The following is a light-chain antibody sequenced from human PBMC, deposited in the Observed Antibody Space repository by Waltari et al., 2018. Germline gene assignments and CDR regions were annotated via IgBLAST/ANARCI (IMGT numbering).Light chain of an antibody. CDR2: YAS. CDR3: QQYDDFPLT. V-gene: IGKV1-33*01. Sequence: DIQMTQSPSSLSAYVGDRVTLTCQASQDISNNLNWYQQKPGKAPKLLISYASTLERGVPLRFSGSGSGTSFTFIISSLQPEDIAIYCCQQYDDFPLTFGGGTKIEIK. J-gene: IGKJ4*01. CDR1: QDISNN.